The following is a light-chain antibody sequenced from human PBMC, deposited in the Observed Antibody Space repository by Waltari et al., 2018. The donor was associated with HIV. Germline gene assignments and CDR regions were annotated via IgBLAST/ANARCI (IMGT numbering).Light chain of an antibody. CDR2: GAS. V-gene: IGKV3-15*01. Sequence: VMTQSPATLSVSPGGRATVSCRASQPIFSDLAWYQQKPGQAPRRLIYGASTRATGVPARFSGSGSGTEFTLTISSLQSEDFAVYYCQQYKHWPLTFGQGTRVEIK. J-gene: IGKJ1*01. CDR1: QPIFSD. CDR3: QQYKHWPLT.